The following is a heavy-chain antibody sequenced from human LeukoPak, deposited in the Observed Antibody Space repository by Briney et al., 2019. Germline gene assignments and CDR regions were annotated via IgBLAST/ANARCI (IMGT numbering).Heavy chain of an antibody. CDR1: GYTFTGYY. D-gene: IGHD3-3*01. J-gene: IGHJ4*02. Sequence: ASVKVSCKASGYTFTGYYMHWVRQAPGHGLEWMGWINPNSGGTNYAQKFQGRVTMTRDTSISTAYMELSRLRSDDTAVYYCARSTATQYDFWSGYSYFDYWGQGTLVTVSS. V-gene: IGHV1-2*02. CDR3: ARSTATQYDFWSGYSYFDY. CDR2: INPNSGGT.